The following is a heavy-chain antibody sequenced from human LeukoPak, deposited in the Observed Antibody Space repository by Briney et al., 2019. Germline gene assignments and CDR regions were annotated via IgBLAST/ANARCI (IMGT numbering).Heavy chain of an antibody. J-gene: IGHJ3*02. CDR2: ITPNSGGT. Sequence: ASVKVSCKASGYTFTGYYMHWVRQAPGQGLEWMGWITPNSGGTNYAQKFQGRVTMTRDTSISTAYMELSRLRSDDTAVYYCARKSRRDYVWGSYPPDAFDIWGQGTMVTVSS. CDR1: GYTFTGYY. CDR3: ARKSRRDYVWGSYPPDAFDI. V-gene: IGHV1-2*02. D-gene: IGHD3-16*02.